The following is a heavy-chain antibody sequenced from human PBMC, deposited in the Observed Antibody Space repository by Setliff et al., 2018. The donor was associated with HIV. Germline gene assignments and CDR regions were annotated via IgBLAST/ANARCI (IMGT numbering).Heavy chain of an antibody. CDR2: IDWDDDK. Sequence: PTLVNPTQTLTLTCTFSGFSLSASGMRVSWIRQPPGKALEWLARIDWDDDKFYSTSLKTRLTISKDTSKNQVVLTMTNMDPVDTATYYCARETGATAFDIWGQGTLVTVSS. J-gene: IGHJ3*02. CDR1: GFSLSASGMR. D-gene: IGHD1-1*01. V-gene: IGHV2-70*04. CDR3: ARETGATAFDI.